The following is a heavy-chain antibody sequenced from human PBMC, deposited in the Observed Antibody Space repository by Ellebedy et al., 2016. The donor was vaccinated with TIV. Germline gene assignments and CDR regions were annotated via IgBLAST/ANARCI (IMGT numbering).Heavy chain of an antibody. CDR3: ARNWRDVWKSYRYTDAFDI. V-gene: IGHV1-2*02. CDR2: INPNSGGT. Sequence: ASVKVSCKASGGVLSSYAITWVRQAPGQGLEWMGWINPNSGGTKYAQSFQGRVTMTRDTYMSTAYMELNTLTSDDAALYYCARNWRDVWKSYRYTDAFDIWGQGTMVTVSS. D-gene: IGHD3-16*02. J-gene: IGHJ3*02. CDR1: GGVLSSYA.